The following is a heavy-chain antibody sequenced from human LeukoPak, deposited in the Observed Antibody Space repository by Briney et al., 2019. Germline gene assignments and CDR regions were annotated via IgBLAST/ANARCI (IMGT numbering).Heavy chain of an antibody. CDR1: GYSINSGYC. CDR2: IDHSGNT. J-gene: IGHJ4*02. V-gene: IGHV4-38-2*01. CDR3: ARVPHSVEGSMKAVFIHYFDY. Sequence: SETLSLTCAVSGYSINSGYCWGWIRQPPGKELEWIGGIDHSGNTHYNPSLKNRVTISVDTSKNDFSLKLSSVTATDTAVYYCARVPHSVEGSMKAVFIHYFDYWGQGSLVTVSS. D-gene: IGHD3-22*01.